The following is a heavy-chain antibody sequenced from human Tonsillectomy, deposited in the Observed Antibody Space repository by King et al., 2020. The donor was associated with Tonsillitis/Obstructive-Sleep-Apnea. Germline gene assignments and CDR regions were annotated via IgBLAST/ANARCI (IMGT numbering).Heavy chain of an antibody. CDR1: GGSFSGYY. D-gene: IGHD2-15*01. CDR2: INHSGST. Sequence: VQLQQWGAGLLKPSETLSLTCAVYGGSFSGYYWSWIRQPPGKGLEWIGEINHSGSTNYNPSLKSRVTISVDTSKNQFSLKLSSVTAADTAVYYCARERLYRQYYYYYYMDVWGKGTKVTVSS. V-gene: IGHV4-34*01. J-gene: IGHJ6*03. CDR3: ARERLYRQYYYYYYMDV.